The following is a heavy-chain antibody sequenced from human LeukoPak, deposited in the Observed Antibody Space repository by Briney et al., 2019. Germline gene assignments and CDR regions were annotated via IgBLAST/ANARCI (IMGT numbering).Heavy chain of an antibody. J-gene: IGHJ4*02. Sequence: SQTLSLTCAISGDSVSSNSAAWNWITQSPSRGLEWLGSTYYRSKWYNDYAVSVKSRITINPDTSKNQFSLQLYSVTPEDTAVYYCARVGEQWLVFFDYWGQGTLVTVSS. CDR2: TYYRSKWYN. CDR3: ARVGEQWLVFFDY. D-gene: IGHD6-19*01. V-gene: IGHV6-1*01. CDR1: GDSVSSNSAA.